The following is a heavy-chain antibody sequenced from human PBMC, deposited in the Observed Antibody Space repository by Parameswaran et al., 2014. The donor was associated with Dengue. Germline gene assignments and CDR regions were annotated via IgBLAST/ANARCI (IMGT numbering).Heavy chain of an antibody. CDR2: IYHSGSA. J-gene: IGHJ6*02. CDR3: VRVVGYCSGDTCRVGDYYYAMDV. Sequence: RWIRQPPGKGLEWIGHIYHSGSAYYNPSLKSRLTISIDTSRNQFSLKLTSVTAADTALYYCVRVVGYCSGDTCRVGDYYYAMDVWGQGTTVTVSS. V-gene: IGHV4-30-4*01. D-gene: IGHD2-15*01.